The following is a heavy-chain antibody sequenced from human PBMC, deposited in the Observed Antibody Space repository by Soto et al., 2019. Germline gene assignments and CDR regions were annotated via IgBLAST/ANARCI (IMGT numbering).Heavy chain of an antibody. CDR1: GGTFSSYA. Sequence: SVKVSCKASGGTFSSYAISWVRQAPGQGLEWMGGIIPTFGTANYAQKFQGRVTITADESTSTAYMELSSLRSEDTAVYYCARDLGDCSSTSCQPKGDYGMDVWGQGTTVTVSS. J-gene: IGHJ6*02. CDR3: ARDLGDCSSTSCQPKGDYGMDV. D-gene: IGHD2-2*01. V-gene: IGHV1-69*13. CDR2: IIPTFGTA.